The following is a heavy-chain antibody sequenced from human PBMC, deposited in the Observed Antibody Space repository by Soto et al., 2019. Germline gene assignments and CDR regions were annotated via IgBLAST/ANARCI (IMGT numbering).Heavy chain of an antibody. Sequence: PSETLSLACTVSGGSVSSGDYYWSWILQPPGKGLEWIGYIYYSGSTYYNPSLKSRVTISVDTSKNQFSLKLSSVTAADTAVYYCARFVDTAMELDYWGQGTLVTVSS. CDR3: ARFVDTAMELDY. V-gene: IGHV4-30-4*01. CDR1: GGSVSSGDYY. D-gene: IGHD5-18*01. CDR2: IYYSGST. J-gene: IGHJ4*02.